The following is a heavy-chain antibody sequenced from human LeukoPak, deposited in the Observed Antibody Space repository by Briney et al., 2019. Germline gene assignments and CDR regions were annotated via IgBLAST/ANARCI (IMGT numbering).Heavy chain of an antibody. J-gene: IGHJ4*02. CDR1: GFTFSNYG. D-gene: IGHD1-7*01. CDR3: AKVGAAGTTIYDY. V-gene: IGHV3-30*02. CDR2: IRYDGSNK. Sequence: GGSLRLSCAASGFTFSNYGMHWVRQAPGKGLEWVAFIRYDGSNKYYADSVKGRFTISRDNSKNTLYLQMNSLRAEDTAVYYCAKVGAAGTTIYDYWGQGTLVTVSS.